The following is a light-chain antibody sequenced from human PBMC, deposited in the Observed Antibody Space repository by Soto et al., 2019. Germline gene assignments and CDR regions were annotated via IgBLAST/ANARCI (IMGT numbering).Light chain of an antibody. CDR2: DAF. CDR3: QQYNSYSPLT. Sequence: DIQMTQSPSSLSASVGDRVTSTCRASQYISGWLAWYQQKPGKAPKLLIFDAFSLESGVPSRFSGSRSGTEFTLTISSLQPDDYATYFCQQYNSYSPLTFGGGTKVDIK. V-gene: IGKV1-5*01. CDR1: QYISGW. J-gene: IGKJ4*01.